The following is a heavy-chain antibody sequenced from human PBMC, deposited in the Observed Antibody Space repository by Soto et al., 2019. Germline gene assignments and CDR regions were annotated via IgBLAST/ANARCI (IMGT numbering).Heavy chain of an antibody. Sequence: EVQLVQSGAEVKKPGESLKISCKGSGYSFTSYWIGWVRQMPGKGLEWMGIIYPGDSDTRYSPSFQGQVTISADKSISTAYLQWSSLKASDTAMYYCARLTGAAAGQKVTYYFDYWGQGTLVTVSS. V-gene: IGHV5-51*03. D-gene: IGHD6-13*01. CDR2: IYPGDSDT. CDR3: ARLTGAAAGQKVTYYFDY. CDR1: GYSFTSYW. J-gene: IGHJ4*02.